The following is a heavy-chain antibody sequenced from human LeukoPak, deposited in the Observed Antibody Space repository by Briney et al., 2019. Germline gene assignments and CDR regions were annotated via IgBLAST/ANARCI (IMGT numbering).Heavy chain of an antibody. D-gene: IGHD2-2*01. J-gene: IGHJ5*02. CDR3: ARDDCSSISCYHNWFDP. Sequence: GGSLRLSCAASGFTYSSFWMIWVRQAPGKGREWVANKKKGGSEKYYVDSVKGRFTISRDNAKNSLYLQMNSLRAEDTAVYYCARDDCSSISCYHNWFDPWGQGTLVTVSS. CDR1: GFTYSSFW. CDR2: KKKGGSEK. V-gene: IGHV3-7*01.